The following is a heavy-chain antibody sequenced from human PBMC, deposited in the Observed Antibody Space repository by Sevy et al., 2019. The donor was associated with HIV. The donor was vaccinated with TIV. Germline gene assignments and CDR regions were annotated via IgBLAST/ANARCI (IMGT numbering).Heavy chain of an antibody. CDR2: IGLYNGNS. J-gene: IGHJ4*02. CDR3: ARVPTYYSGSATYFDS. Sequence: ASVKVSCKASGYTFSSNGITWVRQAPGQGLEWMGWIGLYNGNSNYAQKFRDRVTMTADTSTSTAYMELRSLRSDDTAVYYCARVPTYYSGSATYFDSWGQGSLVTVSS. V-gene: IGHV1-18*01. D-gene: IGHD3-10*01. CDR1: GYTFSSNG.